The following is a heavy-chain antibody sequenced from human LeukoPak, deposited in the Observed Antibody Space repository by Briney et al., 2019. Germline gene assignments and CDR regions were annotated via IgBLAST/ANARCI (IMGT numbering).Heavy chain of an antibody. Sequence: GGSLRLSCAASGFTFSAYAMNWVRQAPGRGLEWVSVIGYSGSAYYADSVEGRFTISRDNSKNTLYLQMNSLRAEDTAIYYCAKGGGSDWYLYEHWGQGTPVTVSS. D-gene: IGHD6-19*01. V-gene: IGHV3-23*01. CDR1: GFTFSAYA. CDR3: AKGGGSDWYLYEH. CDR2: IGYSGSA. J-gene: IGHJ4*02.